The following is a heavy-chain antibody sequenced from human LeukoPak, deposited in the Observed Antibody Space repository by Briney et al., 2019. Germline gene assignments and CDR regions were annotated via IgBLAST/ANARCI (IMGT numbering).Heavy chain of an antibody. CDR1: GLTFNSYS. J-gene: IGHJ4*02. CDR2: ISSSSSTI. V-gene: IGHV3-48*01. Sequence: GGSLRLSCAASGLTFNSYSMNWVRQAPGKGLEWVSYISSSSSTIYYADSVKGRFTISRDNAKNSLYLQMNSLSADDTAVYYCAGGASEYSSSGDFACWGQGTLVTVSS. D-gene: IGHD6-6*01. CDR3: AGGASEYSSSGDFAC.